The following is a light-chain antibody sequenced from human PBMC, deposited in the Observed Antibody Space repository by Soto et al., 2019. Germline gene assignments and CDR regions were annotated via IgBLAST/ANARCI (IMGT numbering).Light chain of an antibody. CDR1: QSVSNNY. CDR2: GAS. CDR3: QQYGSSAPIT. V-gene: IGKV3-20*01. Sequence: EIVLTQSPGTLSLSPGERVTLSCGTSQSVSNNYLAWYQQKPGQAPRLRIYGASIRATGIPDRFSGSGSGTDFTLTISRLEPEDCAVYYCQQYGSSAPITFGQGTRLEIK. J-gene: IGKJ5*01.